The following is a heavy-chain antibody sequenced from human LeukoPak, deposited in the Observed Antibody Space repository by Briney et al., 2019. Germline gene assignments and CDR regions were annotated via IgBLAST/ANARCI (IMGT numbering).Heavy chain of an antibody. CDR2: ISGSGGST. CDR3: AKGRIGYCSSTSCPQEYYYYYYGMDV. Sequence: PGGSLRLSCAASGFTFDDYAMPWVRQAPGKGLEWVSAISGSGGSTYYADSVKGRFTISRDNSKNTLYLQMNSLRAEDTAVYYCAKGRIGYCSSTSCPQEYYYYYYGMDVWGQGTTVTVSS. CDR1: GFTFDDYA. D-gene: IGHD2-2*01. J-gene: IGHJ6*02. V-gene: IGHV3-23*01.